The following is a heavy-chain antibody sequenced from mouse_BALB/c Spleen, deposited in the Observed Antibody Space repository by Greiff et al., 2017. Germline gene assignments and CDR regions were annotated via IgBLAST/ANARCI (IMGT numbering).Heavy chain of an antibody. D-gene: IGHD1-1*01. Sequence: EVKLMESGGGLVKPGGSLKLSCAASGFTFSSYAMSWVRQTPEKRLEWVATISSGGSYTYYPDSVKGRFTISRDNAKNTLYLQMSSLRSEDTAMYYCARYYGSSYWYFDDWGEGTTVTVSS. CDR1: GFTFSSYA. V-gene: IGHV5-9-3*01. CDR2: ISSGGSYT. J-gene: IGHJ1*01. CDR3: ARYYGSSYWYFDD.